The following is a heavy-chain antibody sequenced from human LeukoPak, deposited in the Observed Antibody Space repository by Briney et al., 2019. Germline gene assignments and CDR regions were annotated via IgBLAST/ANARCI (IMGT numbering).Heavy chain of an antibody. CDR1: GFTFSSYS. V-gene: IGHV3-21*04. Sequence: GGSLRLSCAASGFTFSSYSMNWVRQAPGKGLEWVSSISSSSSYIHYADSVKGRFTISRDNSKNTLYLQMNSLRAEDTAVYYCAKDGFGELLGGYFDYWGQGTLVTVSS. CDR2: ISSSSSYI. CDR3: AKDGFGELLGGYFDY. D-gene: IGHD3-10*01. J-gene: IGHJ4*02.